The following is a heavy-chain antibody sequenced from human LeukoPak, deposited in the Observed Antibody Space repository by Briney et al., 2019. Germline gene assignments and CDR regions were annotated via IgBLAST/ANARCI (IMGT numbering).Heavy chain of an antibody. V-gene: IGHV4-61*02. D-gene: IGHD4-11*01. CDR1: GGSISSGSYY. CDR2: IYTSGST. CDR3: ARGTPVTTNDY. J-gene: IGHJ4*02. Sequence: PSETLSLTCTVSGGSISSGSYYWSWIRQPAGKGLEWIGRIYTSGSTNYNPSLKSRVTISVDTSKNQFSLKLSSVTAADTAVYYCARGTPVTTNDYWGQGTLVTVSS.